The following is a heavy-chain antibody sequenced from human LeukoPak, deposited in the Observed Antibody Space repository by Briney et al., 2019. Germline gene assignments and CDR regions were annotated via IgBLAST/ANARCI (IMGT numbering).Heavy chain of an antibody. D-gene: IGHD3-10*01. CDR3: AKTSGATPYYYYMDV. Sequence: GGSLRLSCAASGFTFSSYAMSWVRQAPGKGLEWVSAISGSGGSTYYADSVKGRFTISRDNSKNTLSLQMNSLRAEDTAVYYCAKTSGATPYYYYMDVWGKGDTVTVSS. J-gene: IGHJ6*03. V-gene: IGHV3-23*01. CDR1: GFTFSSYA. CDR2: ISGSGGST.